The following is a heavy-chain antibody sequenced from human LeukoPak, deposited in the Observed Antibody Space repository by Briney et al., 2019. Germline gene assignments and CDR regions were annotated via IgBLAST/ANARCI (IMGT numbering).Heavy chain of an antibody. CDR2: ISSSGSTI. CDR1: GFTFSDYY. CDR3: AREGYCSGGSCHPPDY. D-gene: IGHD2-15*01. J-gene: IGHJ4*02. Sequence: GGSLRLSCAASGFTFSDYYMSWIRQAPGKGLEWVSYISSSGSTIYYADSVKGRFTISRDNAKNSLYLQMNSLRAEDTGVYYCAREGYCSGGSCHPPDYWGQGTLVTVSS. V-gene: IGHV3-11*04.